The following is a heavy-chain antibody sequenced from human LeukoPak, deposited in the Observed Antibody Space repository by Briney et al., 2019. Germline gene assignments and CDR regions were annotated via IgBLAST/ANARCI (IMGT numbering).Heavy chain of an antibody. V-gene: IGHV4-59*01. Sequence: SETLSLTCTVSGGSISSYYWTWIRQPPGKGLQWIGYVYYSGSTNYNPSLKSRVTISVDASKNQFSLKLSSVTAADTAVYYCARVSLAGDFYDFWSGYYGHQNWFDPWGQGTLVTVSS. J-gene: IGHJ5*02. CDR2: VYYSGST. D-gene: IGHD3-3*01. CDR3: ARVSLAGDFYDFWSGYYGHQNWFDP. CDR1: GGSISSYY.